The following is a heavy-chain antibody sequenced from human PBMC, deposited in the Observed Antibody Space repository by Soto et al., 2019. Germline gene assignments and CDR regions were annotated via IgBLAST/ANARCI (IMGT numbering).Heavy chain of an antibody. CDR3: ARLYYDYV. CDR1: GFAFSTYS. J-gene: IGHJ6*02. D-gene: IGHD3-3*01. CDR2: VSMDSDTI. V-gene: IGHV3-48*02. Sequence: GGSLRLSCTASGFAFSTYSMNWVRQAPGKGLEWIAYVSMDSDTIHYADSVKGRFTISRDDAENTLYLRMNSLRDEDPATYYFARLYYDYVWGQGTTVTVSS.